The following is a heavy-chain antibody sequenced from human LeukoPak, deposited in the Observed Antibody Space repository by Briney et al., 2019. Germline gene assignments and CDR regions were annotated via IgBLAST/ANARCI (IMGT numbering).Heavy chain of an antibody. CDR1: GYAFTDYY. CDR2: INPKSGGR. CDR3: ATGERLVPAAMWFDH. J-gene: IGHJ5*02. Sequence: ASVKVSCKASGYAFTDYYMHWVRQAPGQGLEWMGWINPKSGGRSYAQRFQGRVTMTRDTSISTAYMELSRLRSDDTAVYYCATGERLVPAAMWFDHWGQGTLVTVSS. V-gene: IGHV1-2*02. D-gene: IGHD2-2*01.